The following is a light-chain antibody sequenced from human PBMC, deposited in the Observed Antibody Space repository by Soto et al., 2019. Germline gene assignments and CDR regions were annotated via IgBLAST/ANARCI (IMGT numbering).Light chain of an antibody. CDR3: QQFNNYPLT. CDR1: QGISSA. Sequence: AIQLTQSPSSLSASVGDRVTITCRASQGISSALAWYQQKSGKTPKVLIYDASSLESGVPSRFSGSGSGTDFTLTISSLQPEDFATYYCQQFNNYPLTFGGGTKVDIK. J-gene: IGKJ4*01. V-gene: IGKV1D-13*01. CDR2: DAS.